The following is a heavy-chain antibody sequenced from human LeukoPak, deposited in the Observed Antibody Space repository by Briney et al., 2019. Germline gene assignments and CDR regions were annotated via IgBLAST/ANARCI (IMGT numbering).Heavy chain of an antibody. D-gene: IGHD6-13*01. CDR1: GFSVSGYW. CDR3: AREWQGGIAAAGTRIEGDY. V-gene: IGHV3-7*01. J-gene: IGHJ4*02. CDR2: IKQDGSEK. Sequence: PGGCLRLSCAVSGFSVSGYWMTWVRQAPGKGLEWVANIKQDGSEKNYVDSVKGRFTISRDNAENSLFLQMNSLRVEDTAVYYCAREWQGGIAAAGTRIEGDYWGQGTLVAVSS.